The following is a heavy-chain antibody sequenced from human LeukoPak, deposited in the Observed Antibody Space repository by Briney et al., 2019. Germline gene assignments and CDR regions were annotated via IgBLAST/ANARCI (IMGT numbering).Heavy chain of an antibody. CDR2: INHSGST. V-gene: IGHV4-34*01. Sequence: SETLPLTCAVYGGSFSGYYWSWIRQPPGKGLEWIGEINHSGSTNYNPSLKSRVTISVDTSKNQLSLKLSSVTAADTAVYYCARGQYTGYPTHWGQGTLVTVSS. CDR1: GGSFSGYY. D-gene: IGHD5-12*01. CDR3: ARGQYTGYPTH. J-gene: IGHJ4*02.